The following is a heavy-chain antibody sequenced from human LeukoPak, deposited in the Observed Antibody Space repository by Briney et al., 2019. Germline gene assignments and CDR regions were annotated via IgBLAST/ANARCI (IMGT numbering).Heavy chain of an antibody. CDR3: ARAGYDAFDI. CDR2: IYYSGST. D-gene: IGHD1-1*01. J-gene: IGHJ3*02. CDR1: GGSISSYY. Sequence: ETLSLTCTVSGGSISSYYWSWIRQPPGKGLEWIGYIYYSGSTNYNPSLKSRVTISVDTSKDQFSLKLSSVTAADTAVYYCARAGYDAFDIWGQGTMVTVSS. V-gene: IGHV4-59*08.